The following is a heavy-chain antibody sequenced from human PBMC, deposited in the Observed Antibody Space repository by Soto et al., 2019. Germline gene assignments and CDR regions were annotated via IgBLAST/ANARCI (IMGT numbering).Heavy chain of an antibody. J-gene: IGHJ4*02. Sequence: EVQLLESGGGLVQPGGSLRLSCAASGFTFSSYAMSWVRQAPGKGLEWVSAISGSGGSTYYADSVKGRFTIYRDNSKNTLYLQMNSLRAEDTAVYYCAKASGQRFGEPNFDYWGQGTLVTVSS. CDR1: GFTFSSYA. V-gene: IGHV3-23*01. CDR3: AKASGQRFGEPNFDY. CDR2: ISGSGGST. D-gene: IGHD3-10*01.